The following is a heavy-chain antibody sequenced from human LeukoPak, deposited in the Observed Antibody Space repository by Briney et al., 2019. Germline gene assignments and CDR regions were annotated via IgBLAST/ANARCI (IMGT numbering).Heavy chain of an antibody. CDR3: AKGRVWFGELLFTMDV. CDR2: VSSDATNK. V-gene: IGHV3-30*18. CDR1: GFTFTNYG. Sequence: GGSLRLSCAASGFTFTNYGMRWVRQAPGKGLEWVAVVSSDATNKYYADSVKGRFTISRENSKNTLYLQMNSLRGEDTAVYYCAKGRVWFGELLFTMDVWGQGTTVTVSS. J-gene: IGHJ6*02. D-gene: IGHD3-10*01.